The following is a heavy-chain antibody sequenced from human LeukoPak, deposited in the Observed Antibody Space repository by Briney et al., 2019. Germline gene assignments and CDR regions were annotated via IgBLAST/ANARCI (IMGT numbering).Heavy chain of an antibody. CDR3: ARGPGYYYDSSGSSGAFDI. CDR1: GGSFSGYY. D-gene: IGHD3-22*01. Sequence: PSETLSLTCAVYGGSFSGYYWSRIRQPPGKGLEWIGEINHSGSTSYNPSLKSRVTISVDTSKNQFSLKLSSVTAADTAVYYCARGPGYYYDSSGSSGAFDIWGQGTMVTVSS. V-gene: IGHV4-34*01. J-gene: IGHJ3*02. CDR2: INHSGST.